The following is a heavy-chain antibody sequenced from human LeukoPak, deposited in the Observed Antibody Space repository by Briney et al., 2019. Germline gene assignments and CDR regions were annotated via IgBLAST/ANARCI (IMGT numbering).Heavy chain of an antibody. D-gene: IGHD2-15*01. J-gene: IGHJ3*02. V-gene: IGHV3-48*04. Sequence: GGSLRLSCAASGFTFSNHSINWVRQAPGKGLEWVSYISSSSSTIYYADSVKGRFTISRDNAKNSLFLQMNSLRAEDTAVYYCASHTGVAATFRLFDIGGKGTMVTVS. CDR1: GFTFSNHS. CDR3: ASHTGVAATFRLFDI. CDR2: ISSSSSTI.